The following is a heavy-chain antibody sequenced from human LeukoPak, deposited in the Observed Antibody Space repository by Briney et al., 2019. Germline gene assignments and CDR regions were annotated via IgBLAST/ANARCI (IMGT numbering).Heavy chain of an antibody. CDR2: IYYSGST. J-gene: IGHJ4*02. V-gene: IGHV4-59*01. CDR1: GGSISSYY. Sequence: SETLSLTCTVSGGSISSYYWSWIRQPPGKGLEWIGYIYYSGSTNFNPSLKSRVTISVDTSKNQFSLKLSSVTAADTAVYYCARELEGSHDYWGQGTLVTVSS. D-gene: IGHD3-10*01. CDR3: ARELEGSHDY.